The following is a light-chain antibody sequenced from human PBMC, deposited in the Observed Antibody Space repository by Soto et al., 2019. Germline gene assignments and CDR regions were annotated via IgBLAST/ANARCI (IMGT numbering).Light chain of an antibody. V-gene: IGLV2-14*01. CDR3: SSYRRDNTQL. Sequence: QSVLTQPASVSGSPGQSITISCTGPRGDVGGYGLVSWYQQYPGKGPTLIIYEATNRPSGVSARFSGSKSGDTASLIISGLQAQDEADYYRSSYRRDNTQLFGTGTKVTVL. J-gene: IGLJ1*01. CDR1: RGDVGGYGL. CDR2: EAT.